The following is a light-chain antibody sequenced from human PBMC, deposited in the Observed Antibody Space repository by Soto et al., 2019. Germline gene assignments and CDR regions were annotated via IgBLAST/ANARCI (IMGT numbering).Light chain of an antibody. V-gene: IGKV1-5*03. Sequence: DIQMTQSPSTLSASVGDRVIITCRASQSISSWLAWYQQKPGKVPKLLIYKASSLESGVPSRFSGSGSGTEFTLTISSLQSDDFATYYCQQYSSSTCTFGQGTKVDIK. J-gene: IGKJ1*01. CDR3: QQYSSSTCT. CDR2: KAS. CDR1: QSISSW.